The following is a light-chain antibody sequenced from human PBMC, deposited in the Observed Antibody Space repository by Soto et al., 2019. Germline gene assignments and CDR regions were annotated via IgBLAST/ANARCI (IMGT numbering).Light chain of an antibody. V-gene: IGLV1-40*01. Sequence: QSVLTQPPSVSGAPGQRVTISCTGSSSNIGAGYDVHWYQQLPGTAPKLLIYGNSNRPSGVPDRFSGSKSATSASLAITGLQAEDEADYYCQSYDSSLRAWVFGGGTKLTVL. J-gene: IGLJ3*02. CDR2: GNS. CDR3: QSYDSSLRAWV. CDR1: SSNIGAGYD.